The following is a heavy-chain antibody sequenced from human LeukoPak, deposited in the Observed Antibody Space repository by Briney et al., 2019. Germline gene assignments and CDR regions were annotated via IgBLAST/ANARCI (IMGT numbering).Heavy chain of an antibody. D-gene: IGHD5-18*01. J-gene: IGHJ3*02. V-gene: IGHV4-30-2*01. CDR3: ARVQGYSNGPDAFDI. CDR2: IYHSGST. CDR1: GGSISSGGYS. Sequence: SQTLSLTCAVSGGSISSGGYSWSWIRQPPGKGLEWIGYIYHSGSTYYNPSLKSRVTISVDRSKNQFSLKLSSVTAADTAVYYCARVQGYSNGPDAFDIWGQGTMVTVSS.